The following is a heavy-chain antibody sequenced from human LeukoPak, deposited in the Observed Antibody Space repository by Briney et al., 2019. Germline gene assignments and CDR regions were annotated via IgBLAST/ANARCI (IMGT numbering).Heavy chain of an antibody. D-gene: IGHD3-10*01. Sequence: SETLSLTCTVAGGSISSSSYYWSWIRQPPGKGLEWIGYIYYSGSTNYNPSLKSRVPISVDTSKNQFSLKLSSVTAADTAVYYCARDSVAVDGSGSYSPWFDPWGQGTLVTVSS. J-gene: IGHJ5*02. CDR1: GGSISSSSYY. CDR2: IYYSGST. V-gene: IGHV4-61*01. CDR3: ARDSVAVDGSGSYSPWFDP.